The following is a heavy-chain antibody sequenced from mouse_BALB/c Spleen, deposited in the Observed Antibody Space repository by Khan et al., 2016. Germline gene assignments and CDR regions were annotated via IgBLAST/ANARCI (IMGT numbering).Heavy chain of an antibody. CDR2: ILPGSGST. CDR3: ARTDRRGYFDC. CDR1: GYTFSSYW. J-gene: IGHJ2*01. Sequence: QVQLQQSGAELMKPGASVKISCKATGYTFSSYWIEWVKQRPGHGLEWIGEILPGSGSTNYNEKFRGKATFTADTSSNTAYMQLSSLTSEDSAVHYCARTDRRGYFDCWGQGTTLTVSS. V-gene: IGHV1-9*01.